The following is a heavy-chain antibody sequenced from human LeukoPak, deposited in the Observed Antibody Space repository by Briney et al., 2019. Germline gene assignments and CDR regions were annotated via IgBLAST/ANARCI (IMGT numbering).Heavy chain of an antibody. CDR3: GEGGYHQEGIGEKWFDN. CDR1: GFTFSTYS. J-gene: IGHJ4*02. Sequence: GGSLRLSCAASGFTFSTYSMTWVRQAPGKGLECVSVISSDRWGIYYADSVKGRFTTSRDNAKNSVFLQMGSLRPDDMAVYYCGEGGYHQEGIGEKWFDNWGQGAVVTVSS. V-gene: IGHV3-48*01. CDR2: ISSDRWGI. D-gene: IGHD2-15*01.